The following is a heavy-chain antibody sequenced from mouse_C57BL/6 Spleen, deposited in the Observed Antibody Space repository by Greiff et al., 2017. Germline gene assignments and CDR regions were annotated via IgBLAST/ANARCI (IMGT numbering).Heavy chain of an antibody. Sequence: EVQLQESGPGMVKPSQSLSLTCTVTGYSITSGYDWHWIRHFPGNKLEWMGYISYSGSTNYNPSLKSRIPITHDTSKNHFFLKLNSVTTEDTATYYCARSTMAPYAMDDWGQGTSVTVSS. D-gene: IGHD2-1*01. V-gene: IGHV3-1*01. J-gene: IGHJ4*01. CDR3: ARSTMAPYAMDD. CDR1: GYSITSGYD. CDR2: ISYSGST.